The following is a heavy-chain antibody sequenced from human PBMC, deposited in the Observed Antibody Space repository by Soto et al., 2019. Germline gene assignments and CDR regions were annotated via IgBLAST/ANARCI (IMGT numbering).Heavy chain of an antibody. CDR2: INHSGST. D-gene: IGHD3-9*01. V-gene: IGHV4-34*01. CDR1: GGSVSGYY. J-gene: IGHJ5*02. CDR3: ARGNDYDILTGYSWFDP. Sequence: SETLSLTCAVYGGSVSGYYWTWIRQPPGKGLEWIGEINHSGSTNYNPSLKSRVTISVDTSKKQFSLKLSSVTAADTAVYYCARGNDYDILTGYSWFDPWGQGTLVTVSS.